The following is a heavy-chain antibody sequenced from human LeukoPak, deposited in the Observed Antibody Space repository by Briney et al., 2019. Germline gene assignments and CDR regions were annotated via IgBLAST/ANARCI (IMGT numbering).Heavy chain of an antibody. CDR1: GFTFSSYA. CDR3: AKDLGYYDSSFDY. Sequence: GGSLRLSCAASGFTFSSYAMSWVRQAPGKGPEWVSAISGSGGSTYYADSVKGRFTISRDNSKNTLYLQMNSLRAEDTAVYYCAKDLGYYDSSFDYWGQGTLVTVSS. V-gene: IGHV3-23*01. D-gene: IGHD3-22*01. CDR2: ISGSGGST. J-gene: IGHJ4*02.